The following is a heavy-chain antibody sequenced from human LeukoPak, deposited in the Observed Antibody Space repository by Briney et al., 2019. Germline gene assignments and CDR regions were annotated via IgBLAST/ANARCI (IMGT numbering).Heavy chain of an antibody. J-gene: IGHJ4*02. V-gene: IGHV4-59*01. CDR1: GDSISSYY. Sequence: SETLSLTRTFSGDSISSYYWSWIRQPPGKGLEWIGYIYYTGSTKYNPSLKSRVTISVDTSKNQFSLKLSSVTAADTAVYYCAREPYGENYFDYWGQGTLVTVSS. CDR2: IYYTGST. CDR3: AREPYGENYFDY. D-gene: IGHD4-17*01.